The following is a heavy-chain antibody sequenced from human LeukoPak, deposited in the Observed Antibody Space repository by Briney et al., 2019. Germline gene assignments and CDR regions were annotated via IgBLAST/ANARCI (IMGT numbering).Heavy chain of an antibody. J-gene: IGHJ6*02. D-gene: IGHD6-13*01. CDR2: ISGSGGST. CDR1: GFTFSSYA. CDR3: AKSGSSSWYYYYYGMDV. V-gene: IGHV3-23*01. Sequence: GGSLRLSCAASGFTFSSYAMSWVRQAPGKGLEWVSAISGSGGSTYYADSVKGRFTISTDNSKNTLYLQMNSLRAEDTAVYYCAKSGSSSWYYYYYGMDVWGQGTTVTVSS.